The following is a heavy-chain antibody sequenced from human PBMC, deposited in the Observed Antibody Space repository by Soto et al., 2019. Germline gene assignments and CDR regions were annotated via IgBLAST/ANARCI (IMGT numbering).Heavy chain of an antibody. CDR3: AKDPTAYDSSAQFDS. J-gene: IGHJ4*02. CDR2: ISGGGGST. Sequence: EVKLLESGGRLVQPGGSLRLSCAASGFSFNIFAMNWVRQAPGKGLECVSGISGGGGSTYYADSVKGRFTISSDNSNNTLYLQMNSLRAEDTAVYYCAKDPTAYDSSAQFDSWGQGTLVTVSS. D-gene: IGHD3-22*01. CDR1: GFSFNIFA. V-gene: IGHV3-23*01.